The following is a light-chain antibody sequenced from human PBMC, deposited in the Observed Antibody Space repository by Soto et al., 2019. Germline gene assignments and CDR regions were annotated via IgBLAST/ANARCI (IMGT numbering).Light chain of an antibody. CDR3: SSYTTSNTLG. CDR2: DVS. J-gene: IGLJ2*01. Sequence: QSALTQPASVSGSPGQSITISCTGTSSDVGAYNYVSWYQQLPGKAPKLMIYDVSNRPSGVSNRFSGSKSGNTASLTISGLQAEDEADYYCSSYTTSNTLGFGGVTKVTVL. CDR1: SSDVGAYNY. V-gene: IGLV2-14*01.